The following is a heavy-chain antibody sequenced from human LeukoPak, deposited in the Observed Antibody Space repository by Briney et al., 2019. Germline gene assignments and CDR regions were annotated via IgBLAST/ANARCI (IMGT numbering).Heavy chain of an antibody. CDR2: VYYTGIA. CDR3: ARDRGVGGRFLDI. V-gene: IGHV4-61*01. CDR1: GASISSNNWW. Sequence: SETLSLTCAVSGASISSNNWWWSWVRQPPGKGLEWIGYVYYTGIATYKPSLKSRVSISVDTSKNRFYLNLTSVTAADTAVYFCARDRGVGGRFLDIWGQGILLSVSS. J-gene: IGHJ4*02. D-gene: IGHD6-19*01.